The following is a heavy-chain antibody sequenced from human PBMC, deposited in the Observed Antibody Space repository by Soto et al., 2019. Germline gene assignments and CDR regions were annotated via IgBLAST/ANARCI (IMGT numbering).Heavy chain of an antibody. CDR1: VYTFTSYG. J-gene: IGHJ3*02. Sequence: SVKVSCKSSVYTFTSYGISWVRQAPGQGLEWMGWISAYNGNTNYAQKLQGRVTMTTDTSTSTAYMELRSLRSDDTAVYYCARPDYYDSSGYCFGAFDIWGQGTMVTVSS. CDR2: ISAYNGNT. CDR3: ARPDYYDSSGYCFGAFDI. D-gene: IGHD3-22*01. V-gene: IGHV1-18*01.